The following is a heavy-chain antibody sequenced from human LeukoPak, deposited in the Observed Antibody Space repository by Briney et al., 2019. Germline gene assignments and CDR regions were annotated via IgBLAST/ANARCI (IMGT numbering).Heavy chain of an antibody. V-gene: IGHV3-30*02. D-gene: IGHD6-13*01. CDR3: AKDPSSQQQGGY. CDR1: GFTFNNYG. CDR2: IRYDGSNK. J-gene: IGHJ4*02. Sequence: PGGSLRLSCAASGFTFNNYGMHWVRQAPGKGLEWMAFIRYDGSNKYYADSVKGRFTISRDNSKNTLYLQMNSLRAEDTAVYYCAKDPSSQQQGGYWGRGTLVTVSS.